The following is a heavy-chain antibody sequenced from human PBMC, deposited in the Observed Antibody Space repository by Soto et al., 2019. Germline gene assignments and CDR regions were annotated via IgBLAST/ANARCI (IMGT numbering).Heavy chain of an antibody. Sequence: QVQLVQSGAEVKKPGSSVKVSCKASGGTFSSYSINWVRQAPGQGLEWMGEIIPVFGTANYAQKFQGRVTITADESTSTAYMELSSLRSEDTAVYYCARDGGRHSGGIDYWGQGTLVTGSS. CDR3: ARDGGRHSGGIDY. D-gene: IGHD1-26*01. J-gene: IGHJ4*02. V-gene: IGHV1-69*01. CDR1: GGTFSSYS. CDR2: IIPVFGTA.